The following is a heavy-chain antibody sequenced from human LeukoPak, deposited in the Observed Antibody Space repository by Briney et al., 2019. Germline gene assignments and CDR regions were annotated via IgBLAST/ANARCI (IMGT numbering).Heavy chain of an antibody. V-gene: IGHV1-8*01. J-gene: IGHJ6*02. D-gene: IGHD3-22*01. CDR3: ARVSGGYYIYYYYGMDV. CDR1: GYTFTSYD. Sequence: GASVKVSCKASGYTFTSYDINWVRQATGQGLEWMGWMNPNSGNTGYAQKFQGRVTMTRNTSISTAYMELSSLRSEDTAVYYCARVSGGYYIYYYYGMDVWGQGTTVTVSS. CDR2: MNPNSGNT.